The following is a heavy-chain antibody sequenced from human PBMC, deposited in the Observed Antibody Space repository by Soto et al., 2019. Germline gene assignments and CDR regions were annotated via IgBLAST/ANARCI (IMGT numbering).Heavy chain of an antibody. CDR2: VSYDGSKE. J-gene: IGHJ3*02. D-gene: IGHD4-17*01. V-gene: IGHV3-30*18. CDR1: GFIFNSYG. CDR3: GKALRRHGFDI. Sequence: GGALRLSCAASGFIFNSYGIHWVHQAPGKGLEWVAGVSYDGSKEYYTESVRGRFTISRDNSRNTLDLQMNSLRAEDTAVYYYGKALRRHGFDICGQGTMVIGS.